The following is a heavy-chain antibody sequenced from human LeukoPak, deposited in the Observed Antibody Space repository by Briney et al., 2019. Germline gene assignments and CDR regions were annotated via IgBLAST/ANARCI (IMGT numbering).Heavy chain of an antibody. CDR1: GGSISSYY. J-gene: IGHJ5*02. D-gene: IGHD1-1*01. CDR3: ARHPTGTTLSWFDP. Sequence: SSETLSLTCTVSGGSISSYYWSWIRQPPGKGLEWIGYIYYSGSTNYNPSLKSRVTISVDTSKNQFSLKLSSVTAADTAVYYCARHPTGTTLSWFDPWGQGTLVTVSS. CDR2: IYYSGST. V-gene: IGHV4-59*08.